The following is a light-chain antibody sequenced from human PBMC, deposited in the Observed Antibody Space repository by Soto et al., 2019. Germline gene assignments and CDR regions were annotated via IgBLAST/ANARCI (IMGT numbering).Light chain of an antibody. CDR1: SSDIGGHNY. CDR2: EVS. CDR3: SSYTTSASLGV. J-gene: IGLJ1*01. V-gene: IGLV2-14*01. Sequence: QSGLTQPASVSGSPGQSITISCTGTSSDIGGHNYVSWYQQHPGKAPKLMIYEVSNRPSGVSNRFSGSKSGNTASLTISGLQAEDEADYYCSSYTTSASLGVFGTGTKVTVL.